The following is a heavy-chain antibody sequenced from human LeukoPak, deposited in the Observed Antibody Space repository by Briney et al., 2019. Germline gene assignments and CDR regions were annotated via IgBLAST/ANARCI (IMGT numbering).Heavy chain of an antibody. V-gene: IGHV1-2*02. CDR3: TNTGGHDY. J-gene: IGHJ4*02. Sequence: ASVKVSCKGSGYSFADSYIHWVRQAPGQGLEWMGCVYPNSGATLYAQKFQGRVTITRDTYINTASMDLGSMASADTAVYYCTNTGGHDYWGQGTLVTVSS. D-gene: IGHD2-8*02. CDR1: GYSFADSY. CDR2: VYPNSGAT.